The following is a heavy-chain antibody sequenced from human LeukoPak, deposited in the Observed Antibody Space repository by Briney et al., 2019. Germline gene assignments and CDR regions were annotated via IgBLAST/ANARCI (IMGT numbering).Heavy chain of an antibody. CDR2: INPNSGGT. D-gene: IGHD6-19*01. Sequence: AASVKVSCKASGYTFTGYYMHWVRQAPGQGLEWMGWINPNSGGTNYAQKFQGRVTMTRDTSSSTAYMELSRLRSDDTAVYYCARDLGSGWSFRYYFDYWGQGTLVTVSS. CDR1: GYTFTGYY. V-gene: IGHV1-2*02. CDR3: ARDLGSGWSFRYYFDY. J-gene: IGHJ4*02.